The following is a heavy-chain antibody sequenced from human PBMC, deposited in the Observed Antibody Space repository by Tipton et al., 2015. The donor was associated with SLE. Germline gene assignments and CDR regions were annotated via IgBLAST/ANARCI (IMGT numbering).Heavy chain of an antibody. V-gene: IGHV4-59*01. CDR3: ARAPSGSHDFDY. J-gene: IGHJ4*02. Sequence: TLSLTCSVSGVSITNSYWSWIRQPLGKGLEWIGYIYYSGSTNYNRSLKSRVTISVDTSKNQFSLKLSSVTAADTAVYYCARAPSGSHDFDYWGQGTLVTVSS. D-gene: IGHD1-26*01. CDR1: GVSITNSY. CDR2: IYYSGST.